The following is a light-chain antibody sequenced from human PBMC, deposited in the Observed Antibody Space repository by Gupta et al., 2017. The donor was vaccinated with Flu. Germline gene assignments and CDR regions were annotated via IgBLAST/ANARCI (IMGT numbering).Light chain of an antibody. CDR3: SAYTTSSALL. CDR2: EVI. CDR1: TTDVGVNKY. V-gene: IGLV2-14*01. J-gene: IGLJ2*01. Sequence: SITISCTGATTDVGVNKYVSWYQQYSGKAPQLIIYEVINRPSGISDRFSASKSGNTASLTISGLQVEDEADYYCSAYTTSSALLFGGGTKLTVL.